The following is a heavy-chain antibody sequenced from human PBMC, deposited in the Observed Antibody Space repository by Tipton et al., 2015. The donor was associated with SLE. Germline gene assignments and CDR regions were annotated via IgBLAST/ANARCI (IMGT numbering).Heavy chain of an antibody. Sequence: LRLSCTVSGGSISSHYWSWIRQPPGKGLEWIGYIYYSGSTNYNPSLKSRVTISVDTSKNQFSLKLSSVTAADTAVYYCASTYYYYMDVWGKGTTVTVSS. V-gene: IGHV4-59*11. J-gene: IGHJ6*03. CDR3: ASTYYYYMDV. CDR1: GGSISSHY. CDR2: IYYSGST.